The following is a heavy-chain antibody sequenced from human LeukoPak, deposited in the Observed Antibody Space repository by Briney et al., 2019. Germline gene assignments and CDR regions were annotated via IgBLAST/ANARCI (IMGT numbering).Heavy chain of an antibody. J-gene: IGHJ6*03. CDR3: AKDVGVRGVIKYYYYYMDV. V-gene: IGHV3-23*01. CDR2: ISNSGGTT. D-gene: IGHD3-10*01. Sequence: GGSLRLSCAASGFTFSSYAMSWVRQAPGKGLEWVSTISNSGGTTYYADSVKGRFTISRDDSENTLYLQMNSLRAEDTAVYYCAKDVGVRGVIKYYYYYMDVWGKGTTVTISS. CDR1: GFTFSSYA.